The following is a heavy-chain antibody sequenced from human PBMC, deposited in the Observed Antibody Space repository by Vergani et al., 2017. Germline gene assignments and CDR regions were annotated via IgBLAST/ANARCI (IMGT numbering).Heavy chain of an antibody. Sequence: EVQLVQSGAEVKKPGESLRISCKGSGYSFTSYWISWVRQMPGKGLEWMGRIDPSDSYTNYSPSFQGHVTISADKSISTAYLQWSSLKASDTAMYYCERSRIQNYYDSSGNLFDYYYYMDVWGKGTTVTVSS. D-gene: IGHD3-22*01. V-gene: IGHV5-10-1*03. CDR3: ERSRIQNYYDSSGNLFDYYYYMDV. J-gene: IGHJ6*03. CDR1: GYSFTSYW. CDR2: IDPSDSYT.